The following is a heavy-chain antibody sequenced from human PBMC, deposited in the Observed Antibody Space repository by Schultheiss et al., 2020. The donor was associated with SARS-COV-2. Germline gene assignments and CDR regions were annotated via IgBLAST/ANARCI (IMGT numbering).Heavy chain of an antibody. CDR3: VRAAITTVALFDS. V-gene: IGHV3-23*01. J-gene: IGHJ4*02. Sequence: GGSLRLSCAASGFTFSSYSMNWVRQAPGKGLEWVSGVSCSSGSTGYAGSVRGRFTISRDNYKNTLSLHINFLRAEDTAVYFCVRAAITTVALFDSWGQGTLVTVSS. D-gene: IGHD1-14*01. CDR2: VSCSSGST. CDR1: GFTFSSYS.